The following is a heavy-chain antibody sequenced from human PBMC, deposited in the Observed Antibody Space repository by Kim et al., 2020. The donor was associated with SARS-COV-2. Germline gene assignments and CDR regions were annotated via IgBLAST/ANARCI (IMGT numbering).Heavy chain of an antibody. CDR3: ARGGIAVTHLKTRYFDL. CDR1: GGSFSGYY. V-gene: IGHV4-34*01. Sequence: SETLSLTCAVYGGSFSGYYWSWIRQPPGKGLEWIGEINHSGSTNYNPSLKSRVTISVDTSKNQFSLKLSSVTAADTAVYYCARGGIAVTHLKTRYFDLWGRGTLVTVSS. J-gene: IGHJ2*01. D-gene: IGHD6-19*01. CDR2: INHSGST.